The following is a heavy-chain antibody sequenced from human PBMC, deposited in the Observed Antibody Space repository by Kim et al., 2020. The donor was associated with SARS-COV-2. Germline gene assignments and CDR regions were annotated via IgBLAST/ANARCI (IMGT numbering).Heavy chain of an antibody. J-gene: IGHJ4*02. CDR3: AKHHPSSGCPTFYS. CDR2: VNNNNNP. Sequence: GGSLRLSCAASGFTFSRRAMSWVRQVPGKGLEWIASVNNNNNPYYADSVKARFTVSRDITKDPLYLQMNSLRADDTALYYCAKHHPSSGCPTFYSLRQGT. V-gene: IGHV3-23*05. D-gene: IGHD3-22*01. CDR1: GFTFSRRA.